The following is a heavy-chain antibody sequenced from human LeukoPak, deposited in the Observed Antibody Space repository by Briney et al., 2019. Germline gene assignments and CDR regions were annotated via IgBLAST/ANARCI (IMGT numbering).Heavy chain of an antibody. CDR1: GGSISSYY. V-gene: IGHV4-59*08. CDR2: IYYSGST. D-gene: IGHD6-19*01. CDR3: ARHADSSGWLFDY. J-gene: IGHJ4*02. Sequence: SETLSLTCTVSGGSISSYYWSWIRQPPGKGLEWIGYIYYSGSTNYNPSLKSRVTISVDTSKNQFSLKLSSVTAADTAVYYCARHADSSGWLFDYWGQGTLVTVSS.